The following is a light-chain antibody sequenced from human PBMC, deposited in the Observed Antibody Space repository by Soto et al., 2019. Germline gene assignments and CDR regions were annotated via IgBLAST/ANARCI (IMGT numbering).Light chain of an antibody. V-gene: IGKV1-5*03. Sequence: DIQMTQSPSPLSGSVGDRVTITCRASQTISSWLAWYQQKPGKAPKLLIYKASTLKSGVPSRFSGSGSGTEFTLTISSLQPDDVATYYCQQYYSYPYTFGQGTRLEIK. CDR3: QQYYSYPYT. J-gene: IGKJ5*01. CDR2: KAS. CDR1: QTISSW.